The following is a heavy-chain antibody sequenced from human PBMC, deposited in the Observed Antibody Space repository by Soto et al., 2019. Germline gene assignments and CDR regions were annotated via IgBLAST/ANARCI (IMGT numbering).Heavy chain of an antibody. CDR3: ARARSSAAGLFAS. D-gene: IGHD6-13*01. CDR1: GFAVSSNY. J-gene: IGHJ4*02. CDR2: VYSGGST. V-gene: IGHV3-53*01. Sequence: EVQLVESGGGLIHPGGSLRLSCAASGFAVSSNYMTWVRQAPWKVLEWVSAVYSGGSTYYADSVKGRFTISRDNSKNTLSLQMNGLRADDTAVYYCARARSSAAGLFASWGQGTLVTVSS.